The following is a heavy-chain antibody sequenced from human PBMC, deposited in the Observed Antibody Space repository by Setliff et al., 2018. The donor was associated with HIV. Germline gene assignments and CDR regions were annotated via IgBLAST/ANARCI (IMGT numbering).Heavy chain of an antibody. Sequence: ASVKVSCKAFGYTFTSYFLHWVRQAPRQGLEWLGIIDPNGGATNNAQKLQGRLTVTTDTSTGTLYMELSNLRSDDSAVYYCARAGGGATDQAFDIWGQGTMVTVSS. D-gene: IGHD2-2*01. J-gene: IGHJ3*02. CDR2: IDPNGGAT. CDR3: ARAGGGATDQAFDI. V-gene: IGHV1-46*01. CDR1: GYTFTSYF.